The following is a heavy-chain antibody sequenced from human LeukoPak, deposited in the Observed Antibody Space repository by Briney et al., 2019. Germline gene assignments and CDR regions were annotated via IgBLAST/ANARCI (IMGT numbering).Heavy chain of an antibody. D-gene: IGHD4-17*01. CDR2: IKQDGSEK. CDR1: GFTFSSYW. CDR3: ASLGTPYGDIRYYYYYMDV. J-gene: IGHJ6*03. V-gene: IGHV3-7*01. Sequence: PGGSLRLSCAASGFTFSSYWMSWVRQAPGKGLEWVANIKQDGSEKYYVDSVKGRFTISRDNAKNSLYLQMNSLRAEDTAVYYCASLGTPYGDIRYYYYYMDVWGKGTTVTVSS.